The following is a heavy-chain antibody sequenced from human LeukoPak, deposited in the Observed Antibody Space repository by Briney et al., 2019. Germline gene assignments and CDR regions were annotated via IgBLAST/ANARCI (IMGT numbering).Heavy chain of an antibody. Sequence: GGSLRLSCAVSGVTFSNYAMSWVRQAPGRGLEWVSVISASGGSTYYADSVKGRFTISRDNSDNRLYLEMNSLRAEDTAVYYCAKHAGTTRQTKDYWGQGTLVTVSS. D-gene: IGHD1-1*01. V-gene: IGHV3-23*01. CDR3: AKHAGTTRQTKDY. CDR2: ISASGGST. J-gene: IGHJ4*02. CDR1: GVTFSNYA.